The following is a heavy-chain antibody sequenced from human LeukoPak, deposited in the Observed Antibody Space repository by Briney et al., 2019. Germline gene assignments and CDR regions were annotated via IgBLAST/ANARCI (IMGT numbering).Heavy chain of an antibody. CDR2: ISGSGGST. V-gene: IGHV3-23*01. Sequence: RGSLTPSCAASGFTLSSYAMSWVRQAPGKGLEWVSAISGSGGSTYYADSVKGRFTISRDNSKNTLYLQMNSLRAEDTAVYYCAKVAVAGLYWAQGTLVSVSS. CDR3: AKVAVAGLY. J-gene: IGHJ4*02. CDR1: GFTLSSYA. D-gene: IGHD6-19*01.